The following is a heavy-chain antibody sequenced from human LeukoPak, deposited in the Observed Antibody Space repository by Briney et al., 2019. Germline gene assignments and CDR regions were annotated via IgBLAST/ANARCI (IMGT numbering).Heavy chain of an antibody. J-gene: IGHJ3*01. CDR2: IYFDGSKK. D-gene: IGHD6-13*01. Sequence: GGSLRLSCAASGFTFSSYGMHWVRQAPGKGLEWMAVIYFDGSKKYYAESVKGRFSISRDNSKNTLYLEMNSLRAEDTAVYYCAKDAIPSSWSFAIDAWGQGTMVTVSS. CDR3: AKDAIPSSWSFAIDA. CDR1: GFTFSSYG. V-gene: IGHV3-30*02.